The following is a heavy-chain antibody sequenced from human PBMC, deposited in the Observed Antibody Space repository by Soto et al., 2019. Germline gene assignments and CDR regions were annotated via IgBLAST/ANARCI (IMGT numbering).Heavy chain of an antibody. V-gene: IGHV3-30-3*01. J-gene: IGHJ6*02. D-gene: IGHD6-19*01. CDR2: ISYDGSNK. Sequence: PGGSLRLSCAASAFTFSSYAMHWVRQAPGKGLEWVAVISYDGSNKYYADSVKGRFTISRDNSKNTLYLQMNSLRAEDTAVYYCARDIGREVAGTPPYYYYYGMDVWGQGTTVTVSS. CDR3: ARDIGREVAGTPPYYYYYGMDV. CDR1: AFTFSSYA.